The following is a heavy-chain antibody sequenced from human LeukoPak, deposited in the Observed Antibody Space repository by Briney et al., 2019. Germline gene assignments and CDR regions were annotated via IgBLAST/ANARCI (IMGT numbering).Heavy chain of an antibody. D-gene: IGHD5-12*01. J-gene: IGHJ4*02. Sequence: GGSLRLSCAVSGFTFTNYAMNWVRQAPGKGLEWVSGLSATGGSIYYGASVKGRFTISRDNSKNTVYLQMNSLRADDTAVYFCAKGLKGYSAYEQLDHWGQGTLVTVSS. CDR2: LSATGGSI. CDR3: AKGLKGYSAYEQLDH. CDR1: GFTFTNYA. V-gene: IGHV3-23*01.